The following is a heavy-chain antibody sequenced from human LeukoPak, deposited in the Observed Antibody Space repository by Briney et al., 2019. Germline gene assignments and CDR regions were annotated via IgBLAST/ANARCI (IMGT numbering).Heavy chain of an antibody. J-gene: IGHJ3*02. V-gene: IGHV3-30*19. CDR3: ARGSTIFGVVTHAFDI. D-gene: IGHD3-3*01. Sequence: GGSLRLSCAASGFTFSSYGMHWVRQAPGKGLEWVAVISYDGSNKYYADSVKGRFTISRDNSKNTLYLQMNSLRAEDTAVYYCARGSTIFGVVTHAFDIWGQGTMVTVSS. CDR1: GFTFSSYG. CDR2: ISYDGSNK.